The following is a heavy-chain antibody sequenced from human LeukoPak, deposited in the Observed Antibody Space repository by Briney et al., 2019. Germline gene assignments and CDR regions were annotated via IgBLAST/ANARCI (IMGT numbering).Heavy chain of an antibody. Sequence: SETLSLTCTVSGGSISSYYWSWIRQPPGKGLGWIGYIYYSGSTNYNPSLESRVTISVDTSKNQFSLKLSSVTAADTAVYYCARDRLGDYDHSGYYDKWGQGTLVTVSS. D-gene: IGHD3-22*01. CDR1: GGSISSYY. J-gene: IGHJ4*02. CDR2: IYYSGST. CDR3: ARDRLGDYDHSGYYDK. V-gene: IGHV4-59*01.